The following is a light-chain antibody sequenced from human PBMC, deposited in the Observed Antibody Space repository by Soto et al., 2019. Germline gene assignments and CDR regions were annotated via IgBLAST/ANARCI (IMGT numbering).Light chain of an antibody. CDR2: AAS. V-gene: IGKV3-11*01. CDR1: QSVSID. CDR3: QQRHMWPIT. J-gene: IGKJ5*01. Sequence: EIVMTHSPATVPVSPCERVTLSFRASQSVSIDLAWYQQKPGQAPRLLIYAASTRATGIPERFSGSGSGTDFTLTISSLEPEDSAVYYCQQRHMWPITFGQGTRLEIK.